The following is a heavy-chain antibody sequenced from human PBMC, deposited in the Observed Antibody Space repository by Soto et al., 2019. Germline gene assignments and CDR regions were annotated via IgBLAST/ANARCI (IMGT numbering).Heavy chain of an antibody. CDR3: ARGFRSGYSALHNWFDP. CDR2: INPSGGST. J-gene: IGHJ5*02. V-gene: IGHV1-46*01. CDR1: EYTFTSYY. D-gene: IGHD3-22*01. Sequence: ASVKVSCKASEYTFTSYYMHWVRHAPGQGLEWMGVINPSGGSTTYAQRFQGRVTMTRDTSTSAVYMELSSLRSEDTAVYYCARGFRSGYSALHNWFDPWGQGTLVTVSS.